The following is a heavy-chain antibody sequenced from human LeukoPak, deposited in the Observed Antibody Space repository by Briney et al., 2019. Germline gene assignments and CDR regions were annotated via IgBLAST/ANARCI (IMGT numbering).Heavy chain of an antibody. Sequence: SETLSLTCAVYGGSFSGYYWSWIRQPPGKGLEWIGEINQRGSTNHNPSLKSRVTISVDTSKNQFSLKLSSVTAADTAVYYCARAYDRDSSGYYPYYFDYWGQGTLVTVSS. CDR1: GGSFSGYY. CDR3: ARAYDRDSSGYYPYYFDY. V-gene: IGHV4-34*01. D-gene: IGHD3-22*01. CDR2: INQRGST. J-gene: IGHJ4*02.